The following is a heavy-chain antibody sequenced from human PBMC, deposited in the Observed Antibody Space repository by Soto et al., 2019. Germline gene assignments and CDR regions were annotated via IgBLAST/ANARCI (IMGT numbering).Heavy chain of an antibody. CDR1: GDSVSSNSAA. CDR2: TYYRSKWYN. CDR3: ARDGYKEGAQRDWFAL. Sequence: PSQSLPLTCAISGDSVSSNSAAWNWIRQSPSRGLEWLGRTYYRSKWYNDYAVSVKSRITINPDTSKNQFSLQLNSVTPEDTAVYYCARDGYKEGAQRDWFALSGQGTLVTVSS. J-gene: IGHJ5*02. D-gene: IGHD5-18*01. V-gene: IGHV6-1*01.